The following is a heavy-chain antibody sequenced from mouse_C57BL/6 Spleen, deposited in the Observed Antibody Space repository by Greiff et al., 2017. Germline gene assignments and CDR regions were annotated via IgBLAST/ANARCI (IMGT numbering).Heavy chain of an antibody. CDR2: IHPNSSST. CDR1: GYTFTSYW. Sequence: VQLQQPGAELVKPGASVKLSCKASGYTFTSYWMHWVKQRPGQGLEWIGMIHPNSSSTNYNEKFKSKATLTVDKSSSTAYMQLSSLTSEDSAVYYCARLNGYDGAWFAYWGQGTLVTVSA. J-gene: IGHJ3*01. V-gene: IGHV1-64*01. D-gene: IGHD2-2*01. CDR3: ARLNGYDGAWFAY.